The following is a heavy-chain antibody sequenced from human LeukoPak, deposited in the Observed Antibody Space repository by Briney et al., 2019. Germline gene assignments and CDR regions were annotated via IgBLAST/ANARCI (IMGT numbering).Heavy chain of an antibody. Sequence: PGGSLRLSCAASGFTFDDYGMSWVRQAPGKGLEWVSGINWNGGSTGHADSVKGRFTISRDNAKNSLYLQMNSLRAEDTALYYCARAARDIVLMVYAILDRVGYMDVWGKGTTVTVSS. CDR3: ARAARDIVLMVYAILDRVGYMDV. V-gene: IGHV3-20*04. CDR2: INWNGGST. J-gene: IGHJ6*03. D-gene: IGHD2-8*01. CDR1: GFTFDDYG.